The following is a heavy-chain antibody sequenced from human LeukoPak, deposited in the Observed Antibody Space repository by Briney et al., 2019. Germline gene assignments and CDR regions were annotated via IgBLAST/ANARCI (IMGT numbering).Heavy chain of an antibody. J-gene: IGHJ3*02. CDR3: ARGLRYYDFWSGPPRDAFDI. CDR1: GYTFTGYY. V-gene: IGHV1-2*02. CDR2: INPNSGGT. D-gene: IGHD3-3*01. Sequence: GASVKVSRKASGYTFTGYYMHWVRQALGQGLEWVGWINPNSGGTNYAQKFQGRVTMTRDTSISTAYMELSRLRSDDTAVYYCARGLRYYDFWSGPPRDAFDIWGQGTMVTVSS.